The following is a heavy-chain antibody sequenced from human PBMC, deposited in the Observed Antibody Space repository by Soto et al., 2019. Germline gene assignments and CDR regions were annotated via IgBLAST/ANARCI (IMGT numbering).Heavy chain of an antibody. V-gene: IGHV1-69*08. CDR2: IIPILGIA. D-gene: IGHD6-6*01. J-gene: IGHJ4*02. CDR1: GGTFSSYT. CDR3: AREGQLVPQFDY. Sequence: QVQLVQSGAEVKKPASSVKVSCKASGGTFSSYTISWVRQAPGQGLEWMGRIIPILGIANYAQKFQGRVTITADKSTSTAYMELSSLRSEDTAVYYCAREGQLVPQFDYWGQGTLVTVSS.